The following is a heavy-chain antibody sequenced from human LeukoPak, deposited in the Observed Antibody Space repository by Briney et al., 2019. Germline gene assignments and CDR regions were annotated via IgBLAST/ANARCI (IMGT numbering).Heavy chain of an antibody. J-gene: IGHJ4*02. D-gene: IGHD3-9*01. CDR3: ARAARNYDILTGYSIREIDY. CDR1: GYTFTSYG. V-gene: IGHV1-18*01. CDR2: ISAYNGNT. Sequence: ASVKVSCKASGYTFTSYGICWVRQAPGQGLEWMGWISAYNGNTNYAQKLQGRVTMTTDTSTSTAYMELRSLRSDDTAVYYCARAARNYDILTGYSIREIDYWGQGTLVTVSS.